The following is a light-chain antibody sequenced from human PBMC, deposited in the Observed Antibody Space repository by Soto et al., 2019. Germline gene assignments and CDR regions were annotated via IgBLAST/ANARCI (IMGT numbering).Light chain of an antibody. Sequence: DIQMTQSPSSLSASVGDRVTITCRASQDISVYLAWYQQKPGKVPKLLIYSASTLQSGVPSRFSGSGSGTDFTLTISILQPEDVATYYCQKFNTAPLTVGQGTRLEIK. V-gene: IGKV1-27*01. CDR2: SAS. CDR3: QKFNTAPLT. CDR1: QDISVY. J-gene: IGKJ5*01.